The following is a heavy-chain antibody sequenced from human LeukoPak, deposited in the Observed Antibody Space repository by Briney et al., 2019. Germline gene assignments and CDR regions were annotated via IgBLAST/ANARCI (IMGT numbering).Heavy chain of an antibody. V-gene: IGHV4-39*07. CDR3: ARVGNGGSYSRYYYYYYMDV. D-gene: IGHD1-26*01. J-gene: IGHJ6*03. CDR2: IYYSGST. CDR1: GGSISSSSYY. Sequence: SETLSLTCTVSGGSISSSSYYWGWIRQPPGKGLEWIGSIYYSGSTNYNPSLKSRVTISVDTSKNQFSLKLSSVTAADTAVYYCARVGNGGSYSRYYYYYYMDVWGKGTTVTVSS.